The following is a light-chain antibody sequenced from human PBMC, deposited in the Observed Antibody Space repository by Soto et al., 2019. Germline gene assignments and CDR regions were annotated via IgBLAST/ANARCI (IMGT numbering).Light chain of an antibody. CDR1: SSDVGSYNL. J-gene: IGLJ1*01. Sequence: QSVLTQPASVSGSPGQSITISCTGTSSDVGSYNLVSWYQQHPGKAPKLMIYEGSKRPSGVSNRFSGSKSGNTASLTISGLHAEDESYYYCCSYAGSSTFYVFGTGTKATVL. CDR3: CSYAGSSTFYV. CDR2: EGS. V-gene: IGLV2-23*03.